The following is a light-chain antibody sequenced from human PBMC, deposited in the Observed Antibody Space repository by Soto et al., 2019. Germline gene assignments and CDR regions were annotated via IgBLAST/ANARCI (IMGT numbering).Light chain of an antibody. CDR1: QSISSY. Sequence: DIQMTQSPSSLSASVGDRVTITCRASQSISSYLNWYQQKPGKAPKLLIYAASSLQSGVPSRFSGSGSGTDFTLTISSLQPDDFATYYCQQSYSTLGITFGPGTKVDIK. J-gene: IGKJ3*01. V-gene: IGKV1-39*01. CDR3: QQSYSTLGIT. CDR2: AAS.